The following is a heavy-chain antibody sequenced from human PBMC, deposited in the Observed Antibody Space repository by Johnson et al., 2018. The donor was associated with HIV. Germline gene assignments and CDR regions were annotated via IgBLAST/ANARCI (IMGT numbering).Heavy chain of an antibody. CDR3: AREVNAFDI. CDR1: GFTFCSYD. J-gene: IGHJ3*02. D-gene: IGHD3-22*01. Sequence: VQLVESGGGLVQPGGSLRLSCAASGFTFCSYDMHWVRQATGKGLEWVSAIGTAGDTRYADSVKGRFTISRDNAKTTLYLQMNSLRAEDTAVYYCAREVNAFDIWGQGTVVTVT. V-gene: IGHV3-13*01. CDR2: IGTAGDT.